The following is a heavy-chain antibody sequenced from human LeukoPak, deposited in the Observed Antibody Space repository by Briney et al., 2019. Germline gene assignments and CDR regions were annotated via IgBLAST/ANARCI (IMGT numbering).Heavy chain of an antibody. CDR1: GYTLTELS. Sequence: ASVKVSCKVSGYTLTELSMHWVRQAPGKGLEWMGGFDPEDGETIYAQKSQGRVTMTEDTSTDTAYMELSSLRSEDTAVYYCATDLGRSSYTVDYWGQGTLVTVSS. CDR3: ATDLGRSSYTVDY. J-gene: IGHJ4*02. D-gene: IGHD3-16*01. V-gene: IGHV1-24*01. CDR2: FDPEDGET.